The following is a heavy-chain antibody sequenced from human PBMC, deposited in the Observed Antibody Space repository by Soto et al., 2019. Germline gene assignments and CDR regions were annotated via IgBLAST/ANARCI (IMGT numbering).Heavy chain of an antibody. V-gene: IGHV1-3*01. J-gene: IGHJ6*02. CDR1: GYTFTSYA. Sequence: ASVKVSCKASGYTFTSYAMHWVRQAPGQRLEWMGWINAVIGTANYAQKFQGRVTITGDESTSTAYMELSSLRSEDTAVYYCASPVVAATPGYYYYYGMDVWGQGTTVTVSS. CDR2: INAVIGTA. D-gene: IGHD2-15*01. CDR3: ASPVVAATPGYYYYYGMDV.